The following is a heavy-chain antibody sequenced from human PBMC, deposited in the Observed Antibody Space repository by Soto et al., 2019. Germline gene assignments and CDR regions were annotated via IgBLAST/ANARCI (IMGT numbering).Heavy chain of an antibody. D-gene: IGHD3-22*01. Sequence: PSETLSLTCTVSGGSIISSSYYFFWMGQPPWNGLEWIGSIYYSGSTYYNPSLKSRVTISVDTSKNQFSLKLSSVTAADTAVYYCASFSSGYYYDLRFDPWGQGTLVTVSS. CDR2: IYYSGST. CDR1: GGSIISSSYY. V-gene: IGHV4-39*01. CDR3: ASFSSGYYYDLRFDP. J-gene: IGHJ5*02.